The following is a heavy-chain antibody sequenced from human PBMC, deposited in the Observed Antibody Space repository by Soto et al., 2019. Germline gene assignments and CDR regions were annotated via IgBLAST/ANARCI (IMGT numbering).Heavy chain of an antibody. J-gene: IGHJ4*02. D-gene: IGHD2-8*01. CDR2: ISNDGSHA. CDR3: RSVMDF. CDR1: GFSFSAFG. V-gene: IGHV3-30*04. Sequence: QVQMVESGGGVVQPGRSLRLSCAASGFSFSAFGMQWVRQAPGGGLEAVALISNDGSHASYADSVRGRFTISRDHSKNTLSLQLNRLTADDTTVYYCRSVMDFWGQGTLVTVSS.